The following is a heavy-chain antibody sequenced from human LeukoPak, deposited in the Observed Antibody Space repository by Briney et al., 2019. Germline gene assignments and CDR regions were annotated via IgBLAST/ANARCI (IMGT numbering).Heavy chain of an antibody. CDR1: GYTFTGYY. J-gene: IGHJ4*02. D-gene: IGHD1-26*01. V-gene: IGHV1-2*02. CDR3: AISYQWELLTYDY. CDR2: IYPNSGGT. Sequence: ASVKVSCKASGYTFTGYYMHWVRQAPGQGLEWMGWIYPNSGGTNYAQKFQGRVTVTRDTSISTAYMELSSLRSDDTAVYYCAISYQWELLTYDYWGQGTLVTVSS.